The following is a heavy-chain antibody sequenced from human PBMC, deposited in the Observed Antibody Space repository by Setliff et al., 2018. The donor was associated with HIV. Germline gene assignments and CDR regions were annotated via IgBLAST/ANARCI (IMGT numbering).Heavy chain of an antibody. CDR2: INHSRST. J-gene: IGHJ6*03. CDR3: ARGGGGSWFDKATYYYMDV. V-gene: IGHV4-34*01. D-gene: IGHD3-10*01. Sequence: PSETLSLTCAVYGGSFTGYYWNWIRQSPGKGLEWIGEINHSRSTNYNPTLMNRLTISIDTSKNQFSLKLTSVTSADTALYFCARGGGGSWFDKATYYYMDVWGKGTTVTVSS. CDR1: GGSFTGYY.